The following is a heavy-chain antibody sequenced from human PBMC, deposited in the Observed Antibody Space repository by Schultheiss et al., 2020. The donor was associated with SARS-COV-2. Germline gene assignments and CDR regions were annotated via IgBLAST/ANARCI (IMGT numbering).Heavy chain of an antibody. V-gene: IGHV4-59*01. CDR2: IYHSGST. D-gene: IGHD3-10*01. CDR3: ARGPPGGGYHYYGMDV. J-gene: IGHJ6*02. CDR1: GGSISSYY. Sequence: SETLSLTCTVSGGSISSYYWSWIRQPPGKGLEWIGYIYHSGSTYYNPSLKSRVTISVDRSKNQFSLKLRSVTAADTAVYYCARGPPGGGYHYYGMDVWGQGTKVTVSS.